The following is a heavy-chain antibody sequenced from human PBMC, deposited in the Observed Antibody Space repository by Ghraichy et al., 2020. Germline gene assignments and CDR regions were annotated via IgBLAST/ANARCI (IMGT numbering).Heavy chain of an antibody. D-gene: IGHD4-17*01. CDR3: AKADYGDPWGLDV. CDR2: ISGSAGST. Sequence: GGSLRLSCVGSGFTFSHYAMSWVRQAPGKGLEWVSTISGSAGSTYYADSVKGRFSISRENSKNTLYLQASTLTAEDTAMYFCAKADYGDPWGLDVWGQGTAVIVSS. J-gene: IGHJ6*02. CDR1: GFTFSHYA. V-gene: IGHV3-23*01.